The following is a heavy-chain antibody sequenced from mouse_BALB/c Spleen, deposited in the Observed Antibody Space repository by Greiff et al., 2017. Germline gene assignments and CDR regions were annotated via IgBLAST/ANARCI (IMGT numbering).Heavy chain of an antibody. J-gene: IGHJ4*01. V-gene: IGHV2-9-2*01. CDR3: VSYDYHYYAMDY. CDR2: IWTGGGT. Sequence: VQLVESGPGLVAPSQSLSITCTVSGFSLTSYDISWIRQPPGKGLEWLGVIWTGGGTNYNSAFMSRLSISKDNSKSQVFLKMNSLQTDDTAIYYCVSYDYHYYAMDYWGQGTSVTVSS. CDR1: GFSLTSYD. D-gene: IGHD2-4*01.